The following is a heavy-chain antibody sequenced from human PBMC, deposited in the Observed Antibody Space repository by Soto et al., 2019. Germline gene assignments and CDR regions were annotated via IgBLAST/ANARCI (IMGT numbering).Heavy chain of an antibody. CDR3: ASGIISSSSSPRDY. J-gene: IGHJ4*02. V-gene: IGHV4-34*01. D-gene: IGHD6-6*01. CDR2: INHSGST. Sequence: PSETLSLTCAVYGGSFSGYYWSWIRQPPGKGPEWIGEINHSGSTNYNPSLKSRVTISVDTSKNQFSLKLSSVTAADTAVYYCASGIISSSSSPRDYWGQGTLVTVSS. CDR1: GGSFSGYY.